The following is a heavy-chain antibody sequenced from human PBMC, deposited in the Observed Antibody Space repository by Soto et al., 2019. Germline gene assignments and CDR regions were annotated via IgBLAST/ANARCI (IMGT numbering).Heavy chain of an antibody. V-gene: IGHV1-46*01. Sequence: ASVKVSCKASGYTFSSYYIHWLRQAPGQGLEWMGVINPGGGSTNYAQNFRGRVTMTRDTSTSTVYMELSSLGSEDTAVYYCARTNVVAATVRYLLDFWGQGTLVTVSS. J-gene: IGHJ4*01. D-gene: IGHD2-15*01. CDR3: ARTNVVAATVRYLLDF. CDR2: INPGGGST. CDR1: GYTFSSYY.